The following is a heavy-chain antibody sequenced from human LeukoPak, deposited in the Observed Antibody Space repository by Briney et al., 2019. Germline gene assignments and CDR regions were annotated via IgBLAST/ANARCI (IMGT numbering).Heavy chain of an antibody. D-gene: IGHD6-13*01. Sequence: GGSLKISCKGSGYSFTSYWIGWVRQMPGKGLEWMGIIYPGDSDTRYSPSFQGQVTISADKSISTAYLQWSSLKASDTAMYYCARFRAAAHDAFDIWGQGTMVTVSS. CDR2: IYPGDSDT. J-gene: IGHJ3*02. V-gene: IGHV5-51*01. CDR1: GYSFTSYW. CDR3: ARFRAAAHDAFDI.